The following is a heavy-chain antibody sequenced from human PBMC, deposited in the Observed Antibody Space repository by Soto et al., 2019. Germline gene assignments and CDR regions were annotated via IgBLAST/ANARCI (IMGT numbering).Heavy chain of an antibody. CDR3: ARFPLWFGELDY. J-gene: IGHJ4*02. D-gene: IGHD3-10*01. V-gene: IGHV4-30-2*01. Sequence: QLQLQESGSGLVRPSQTLSLTCTVSGASIGSGSYSWNWIRQPPGKGLEWIGYLHHSGDTYFNPSLRRRVSISVDRSNNQFSLTLLSVTAADTAVYYCARFPLWFGELDYWGQGALVTVSS. CDR1: GASIGSGSYS. CDR2: LHHSGDT.